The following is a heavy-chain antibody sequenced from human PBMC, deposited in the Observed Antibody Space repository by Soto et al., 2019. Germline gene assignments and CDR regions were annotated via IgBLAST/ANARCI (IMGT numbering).Heavy chain of an antibody. J-gene: IGHJ6*02. CDR1: GYIFTIYW. CDR2: IYPGDSDT. Sequence: VESLKISCKGSGYIFTIYWICCGLQMPVKVLEWMGIIYPGDSDTRYSPSFQGQVTISADKSISTAYLQWSSLKASDTAMYYCARHGPRVYYDNSDYYYYGMDVWGQGTTVTVSS. V-gene: IGHV5-51*01. D-gene: IGHD3-22*01. CDR3: ARHGPRVYYDNSDYYYYGMDV.